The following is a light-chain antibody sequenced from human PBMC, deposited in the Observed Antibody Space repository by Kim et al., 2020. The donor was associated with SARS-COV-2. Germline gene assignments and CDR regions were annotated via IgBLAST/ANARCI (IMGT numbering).Light chain of an antibody. Sequence: GQSITISCTGTSSDVGGYNYVSWYQQHPGKAPKVMIFDVSNRPSGVSNRFSGSKSDNTASLTISGLQAEDEADYYCSSYTSSSTLVFGGGTQLTVL. CDR1: SSDVGGYNY. CDR2: DVS. J-gene: IGLJ2*01. V-gene: IGLV2-14*03. CDR3: SSYTSSSTLV.